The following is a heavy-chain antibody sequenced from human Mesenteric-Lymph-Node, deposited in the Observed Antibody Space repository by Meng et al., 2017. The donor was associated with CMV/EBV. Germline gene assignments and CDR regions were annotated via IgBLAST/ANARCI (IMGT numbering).Heavy chain of an antibody. CDR2: IYWDDDK. V-gene: IGHV2-5*02. J-gene: IGHJ4*02. Sequence: QITLKESGPTLVKPTQTLTLTCTFSGFSLSTSGVGVGWIHQPPGKALEWLALIYWDDDKRYSPSLKSRLTITKDTSKNQVVLTMTNMDTVDTATYYCAHSSGIAAAGPFYFDYWGQGTLVTVSS. CDR1: GFSLSTSGVG. D-gene: IGHD6-13*01. CDR3: AHSSGIAAAGPFYFDY.